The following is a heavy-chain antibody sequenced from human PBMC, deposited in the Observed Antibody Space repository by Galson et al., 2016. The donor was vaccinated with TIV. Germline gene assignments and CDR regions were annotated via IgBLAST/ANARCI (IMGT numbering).Heavy chain of an antibody. Sequence: SLRLSCAASGFTFSKAWTTWVRQAPGKGLEWVGRIKSKSDAGTTEYAAPVKGRFIISRDDSKGTLFLQMDSLRTEDTAMYYCTTELSYRHNDHWGQGTLVTVSS. CDR3: TTELSYRHNDH. J-gene: IGHJ4*02. CDR2: IKSKSDAGTT. CDR1: GFTFSKAW. V-gene: IGHV3-15*01.